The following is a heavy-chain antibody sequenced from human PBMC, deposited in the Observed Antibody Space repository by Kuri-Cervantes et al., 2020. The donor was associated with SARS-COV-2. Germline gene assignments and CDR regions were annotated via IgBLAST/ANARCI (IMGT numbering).Heavy chain of an antibody. Sequence: SQTLSLTCAVSGYSISSGYYWGWIRQPPGKGPEWIGSIYHSGSTYYNPSLKSRVTMSVDTSKNQFSLKLSSVTAADTAVYYCASEQPSRYCSSTSCYTWGQGTLVTVSS. CDR2: IYHSGST. CDR1: GYSISSGYY. V-gene: IGHV4-38-2*01. D-gene: IGHD2-2*02. CDR3: ASEQPSRYCSSTSCYT. J-gene: IGHJ5*02.